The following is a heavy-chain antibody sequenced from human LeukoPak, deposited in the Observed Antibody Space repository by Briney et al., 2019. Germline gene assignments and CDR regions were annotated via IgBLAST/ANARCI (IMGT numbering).Heavy chain of an antibody. CDR2: IRYDGSNK. Sequence: PGGSLRLSCAASGFTFSIYGMHWVRQAPGKGLEWVAFIRYDGSNKYYADSVKGRFTISRDNSKNTLYLQMNSLRAEDTAVYYCAKAGLVPAAINYYYYYYMDVWGKGTTVTVSS. D-gene: IGHD2-2*02. CDR1: GFTFSIYG. V-gene: IGHV3-30*02. CDR3: AKAGLVPAAINYYYYYYMDV. J-gene: IGHJ6*03.